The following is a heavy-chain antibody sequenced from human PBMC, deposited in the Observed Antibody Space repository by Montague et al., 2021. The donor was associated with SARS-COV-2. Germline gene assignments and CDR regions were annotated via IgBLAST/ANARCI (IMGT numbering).Heavy chain of an antibody. J-gene: IGHJ5*02. CDR3: ARGRQYNWFDT. Sequence: STNNNPSLKSRVTIAVDTSKNQFSLTVSSVTAADTAVYYCARGRQYNWFDTWGQGKLVTVSS. V-gene: IGHV4-59*09. CDR2: ST. D-gene: IGHD6-19*01.